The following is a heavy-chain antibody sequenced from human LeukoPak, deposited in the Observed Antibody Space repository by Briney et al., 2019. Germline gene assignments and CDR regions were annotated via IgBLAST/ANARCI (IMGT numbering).Heavy chain of an antibody. Sequence: SETLSLTCTVSGYSISSAYYWGWIRQPPGKGLEWIGTIYHSGSTYYNPSLKSRVTISVDTSKNQFSLKLSSVTAADTAVYYCARDLGRVSATPKGYWGQGTLVTVSS. CDR2: IYHSGST. J-gene: IGHJ4*02. CDR1: GYSISSAYY. V-gene: IGHV4-38-2*02. CDR3: ARDLGRVSATPKGY. D-gene: IGHD2-15*01.